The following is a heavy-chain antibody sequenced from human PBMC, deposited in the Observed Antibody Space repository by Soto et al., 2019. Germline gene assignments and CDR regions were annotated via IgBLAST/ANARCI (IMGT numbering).Heavy chain of an antibody. V-gene: IGHV3-33*05. CDR1: GFTFRSYV. J-gene: IGHJ4*02. CDR2: TSYDGSNN. D-gene: IGHD3-16*01. Sequence: QVQLVESGGGVVQPGTSLRLSCVGSGFTFRSYVIHWVRQAPGKGLEWVALTSYDGSNNFYGDSVKGRFTISRHNSRNTVELQMDSLRFEDTAIYYCARWGTTGGLDVGGQGTLVSVSS. CDR3: ARWGTTGGLDV.